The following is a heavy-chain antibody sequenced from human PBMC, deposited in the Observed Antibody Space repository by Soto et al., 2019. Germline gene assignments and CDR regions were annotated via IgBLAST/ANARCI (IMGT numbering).Heavy chain of an antibody. Sequence: QVQLVESGGGVVQPGRSLRLSCAASGFTFSSYGMHWVRQAPGKGLEWVAVISYDGSNKYYADSVKGRFTISRDNSKNTLYLQMNGLRAEDTAVYYCAKARGGGHTDNWGQGTLVTVSS. D-gene: IGHD2-15*01. J-gene: IGHJ4*02. CDR2: ISYDGSNK. V-gene: IGHV3-30*18. CDR3: AKARGGGHTDN. CDR1: GFTFSSYG.